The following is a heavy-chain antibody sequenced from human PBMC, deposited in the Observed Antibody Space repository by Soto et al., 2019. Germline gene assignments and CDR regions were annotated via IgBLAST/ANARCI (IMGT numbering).Heavy chain of an antibody. CDR2: IYYSGST. CDR1: GGSISSSSYY. V-gene: IGHV4-39*01. CDR3: ARQLDYSNYGYYFDY. D-gene: IGHD4-4*01. J-gene: IGHJ4*02. Sequence: SXSLEIAGNVAGGSISSSSYYWGEIRQPPGKGLEWIGSIYYSGSTYYNPSLKSRVTISVDTSKNQFSLKLSSVTAADTAVYYCARQLDYSNYGYYFDYWGQGTLVTVSS.